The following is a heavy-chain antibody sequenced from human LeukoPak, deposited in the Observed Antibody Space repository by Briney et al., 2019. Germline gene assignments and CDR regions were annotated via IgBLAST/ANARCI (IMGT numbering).Heavy chain of an antibody. CDR1: GGSFSGYY. D-gene: IGHD1-26*01. V-gene: IGHV3-23*01. CDR2: ISVSGGST. J-gene: IGHJ4*02. Sequence: ETLSLTCAVYGGSFSGYYWSWVRQAPGKGLEWVSAISVSGGSTYYADSVKGRFTISRDNSKNTLYLQMNSLRAEDTAVYYCAKGGGSYFYVYWGQGTLVTVSS. CDR3: AKGGGSYFYVY.